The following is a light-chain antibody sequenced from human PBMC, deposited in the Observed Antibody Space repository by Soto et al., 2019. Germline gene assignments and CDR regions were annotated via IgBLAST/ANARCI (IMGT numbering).Light chain of an antibody. CDR2: GAS. CDR3: QKYNTVLWT. CDR1: QDISNN. J-gene: IGKJ1*01. V-gene: IGKV1-27*01. Sequence: DIQMTQSPPSLSASVGDRVTITCRASQDISNNLAWYQQKPGKVPKLLIYGASILQTGVPSRFSGSGSGTDFTLTISSLQPEDVATYYCQKYNTVLWTFGQGTKVEF.